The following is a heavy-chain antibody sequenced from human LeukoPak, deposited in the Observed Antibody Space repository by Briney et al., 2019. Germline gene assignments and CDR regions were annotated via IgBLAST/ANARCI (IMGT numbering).Heavy chain of an antibody. V-gene: IGHV4-4*07. Sequence: SETLSLTCTVSGCSISSYYWSWIRQPAGKGLEWIGRIYTSGSTNYNPSLKSRVTMSVDTSKNQFSLKLSSVTAADTAVYYCARLVVVAANGGYYFDYWGQGTLVTVSS. J-gene: IGHJ4*02. CDR1: GCSISSYY. CDR3: ARLVVVAANGGYYFDY. CDR2: IYTSGST. D-gene: IGHD2-15*01.